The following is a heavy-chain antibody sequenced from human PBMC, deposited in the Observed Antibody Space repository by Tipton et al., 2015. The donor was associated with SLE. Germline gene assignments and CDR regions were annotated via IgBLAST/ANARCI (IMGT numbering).Heavy chain of an antibody. D-gene: IGHD6-19*01. V-gene: IGHV4-59*11. CDR1: GGSISSHY. J-gene: IGHJ4*02. CDR3: AREGDSSGHREFDY. CDR2: IYYSGST. Sequence: TLSLTCTVSGGSISSHYWSWIRQPPGKGLEWIGYIYYSGSTYYNPSLKSRVTISVDTSKNQFSLKLSSVTAADTAVYYCAREGDSSGHREFDYWGQGTLVTVSS.